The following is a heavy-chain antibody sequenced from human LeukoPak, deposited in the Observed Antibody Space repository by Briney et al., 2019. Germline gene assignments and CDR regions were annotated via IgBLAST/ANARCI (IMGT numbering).Heavy chain of an antibody. CDR1: GFTFSSYS. J-gene: IGHJ6*03. D-gene: IGHD3-3*01. CDR2: ISSSSSTI. Sequence: GGSLRLSCAASGFTFSSYSMNWVRQAPGKGLEWVSYISSSSSTIYYADSVKGRFTISRDNAKNSLYLQMNSLRAEDTAVYYCARDGYYDFWSGYPVGYYYYMDVWGKGTTVTVSS. V-gene: IGHV3-48*01. CDR3: ARDGYYDFWSGYPVGYYYYMDV.